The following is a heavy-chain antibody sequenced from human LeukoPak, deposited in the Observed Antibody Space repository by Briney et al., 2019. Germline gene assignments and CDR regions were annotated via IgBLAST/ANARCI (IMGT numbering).Heavy chain of an antibody. CDR1: GGSFSGYY. V-gene: IGHV4-34*01. D-gene: IGHD1-14*01. Sequence: SETLSLTCAVYGGSFSGYYWSWIRQPPGKGLEWIGEINHSGSTNYNPSLKSRVTISVDTSKNQFSLKLSSVTAADTAVYYCARGGPGIGTCAYYWGQGTLVTVSS. CDR3: ARGGPGIGTCAYY. CDR2: INHSGST. J-gene: IGHJ4*02.